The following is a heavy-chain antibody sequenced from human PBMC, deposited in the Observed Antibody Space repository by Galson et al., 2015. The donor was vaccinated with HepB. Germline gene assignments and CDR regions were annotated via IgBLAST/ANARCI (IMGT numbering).Heavy chain of an antibody. CDR2: INPNSGGT. D-gene: IGHD3-16*01. CDR3: ACLTRPGGGSFDY. Sequence: SVKVSCKASGYTFTGYYMHWVRQAPGQGLEWMGWINPNSGGTNYAQKFQGRVTMTRDTSISTAYMELSRLRSDDTAVYYCACLTRPGGGSFDYWGQGTLVTVSS. J-gene: IGHJ4*02. CDR1: GYTFTGYY. V-gene: IGHV1-2*02.